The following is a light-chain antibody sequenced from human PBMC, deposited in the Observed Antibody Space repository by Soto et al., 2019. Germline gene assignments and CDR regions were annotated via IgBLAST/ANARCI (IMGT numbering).Light chain of an antibody. Sequence: QSVLTQPASVSGSPGQSITISCTGTSSDVGSYNLVSWYQQHPGKAPKLMIYEGSKRPSGISNRFSGSKSGNTASLTISGLQAEDEAEYYCCSYAGSSRIYVFGSGTKLTVL. J-gene: IGLJ1*01. V-gene: IGLV2-23*01. CDR1: SSDVGSYNL. CDR3: CSYAGSSRIYV. CDR2: EGS.